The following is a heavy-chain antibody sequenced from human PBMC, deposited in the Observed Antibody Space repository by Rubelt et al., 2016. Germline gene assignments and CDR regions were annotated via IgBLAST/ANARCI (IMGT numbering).Heavy chain of an antibody. J-gene: IGHJ4*02. V-gene: IGHV4-34*01. CDR1: GGSFSGYY. D-gene: IGHD6-19*01. Sequence: QVQLQQWGAGLLKPSETLSLTCAVYGGSFSGYYWSWIRQPPGKGLEWIGEIDHGGSTNHNPSLKSRVTISVDTSKSQFSLKMSSVTAADTAVYYCARHHSSGWYIEWGQGTLVTVSS. CDR2: IDHGGST. CDR3: ARHHSSGWYIE.